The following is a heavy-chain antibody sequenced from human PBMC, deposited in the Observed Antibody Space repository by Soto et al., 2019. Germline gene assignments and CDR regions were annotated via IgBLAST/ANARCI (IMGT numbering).Heavy chain of an antibody. Sequence: GGSLRLSCVVSGFTFSKYWMHWVRQVPGQRPFWVSRISDDGTTTNYADSMRGRFTISRDNSKNTLYLQMNNLKPDDTAIYYCRRGPRAYSSGAVDHWGQGTPVTVSS. D-gene: IGHD2-15*01. CDR3: RRGPRAYSSGAVDH. J-gene: IGHJ4*02. CDR1: GFTFSKYW. CDR2: ISDDGTTT. V-gene: IGHV3-74*01.